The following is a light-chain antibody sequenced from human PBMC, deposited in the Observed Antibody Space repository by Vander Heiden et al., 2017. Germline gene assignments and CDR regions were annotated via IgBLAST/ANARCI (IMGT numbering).Light chain of an antibody. CDR1: SGSIASNY. V-gene: IGLV6-57*02. CDR2: EDK. Sequence: FKLTQPHSVSESTGKTVTISCTASSGSIASNYVQWYQQRQGSAPTTVIYEDKYRPSGVPDRFSGSIDSSSNAASLTISGLKTEDEGDYFCQTYDSNNWVFGGGTKLTVL. CDR3: QTYDSNNWV. J-gene: IGLJ3*02.